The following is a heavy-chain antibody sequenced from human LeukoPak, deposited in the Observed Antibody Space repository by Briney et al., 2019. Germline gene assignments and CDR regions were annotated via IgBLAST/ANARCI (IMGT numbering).Heavy chain of an antibody. V-gene: IGHV3-23*01. CDR3: AKPIQLWSPFDY. J-gene: IGHJ4*02. Sequence: GGSLRLSCVASGFTFSNYAMSWVRQAPGKGLEWVSAISGSGGSTYYADSVKGRFTISRDNPKNTLYLQKNSLRAEDTAVYYCAKPIQLWSPFDYWGQGTLVTVSS. D-gene: IGHD5-18*01. CDR2: ISGSGGST. CDR1: GFTFSNYA.